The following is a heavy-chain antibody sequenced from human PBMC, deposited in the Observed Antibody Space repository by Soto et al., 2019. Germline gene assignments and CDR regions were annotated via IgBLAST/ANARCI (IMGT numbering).Heavy chain of an antibody. D-gene: IGHD5-12*01. V-gene: IGHV3-64*01. CDR1: GFTFSSYA. CDR3: ARTSGYAFDY. CDR2: INSNGGST. Sequence: EVQLVESGGGLVQPGGFRRISCAASGFTFSSYAMHWVRQAPGKGLEYVSVINSNGGSTYYANSVKGRFTISRDNSKNTLYLQMGSLRAEDMAVYYCARTSGYAFDYWGQGTLVTVSS. J-gene: IGHJ4*02.